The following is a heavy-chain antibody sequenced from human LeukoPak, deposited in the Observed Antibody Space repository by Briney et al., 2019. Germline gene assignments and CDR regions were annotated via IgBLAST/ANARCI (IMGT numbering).Heavy chain of an antibody. V-gene: IGHV4-34*01. CDR3: ARDGPPWTMFGELSGFDY. CDR1: GGSFSGYY. J-gene: IGHJ4*02. CDR2: INHSGST. D-gene: IGHD3-10*02. Sequence: ASETLSLTCAVYGGSFSGYYWSWIRQPPGKGLEWIGEINHSGSTNYNPSLKSRVTISVDTSKNQFSLKLSSVTAADTAVYYCARDGPPWTMFGELSGFDYWGQGTLVTVSS.